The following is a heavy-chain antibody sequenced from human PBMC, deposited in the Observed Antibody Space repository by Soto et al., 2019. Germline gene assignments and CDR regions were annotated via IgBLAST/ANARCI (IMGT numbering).Heavy chain of an antibody. CDR2: IYYSGST. D-gene: IGHD2-8*01. CDR3: ARGGPYCTNGVCYTDAFDI. Sequence: QVQLQESGPGLVKPSQTLSLTCTVSGGSISSGGYYWSWIRQHPGKGLEWIGYIYYSGSTYYNPSPKSPGTISGDPAKNQFPLKLSSVTAADTAVYYCARGGPYCTNGVCYTDAFDIWGQGTMVTVSS. CDR1: GGSISSGGYY. J-gene: IGHJ3*02. V-gene: IGHV4-31*01.